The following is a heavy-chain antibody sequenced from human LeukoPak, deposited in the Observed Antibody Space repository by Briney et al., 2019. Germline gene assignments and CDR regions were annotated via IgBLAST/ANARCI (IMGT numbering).Heavy chain of an antibody. V-gene: IGHV4-34*01. J-gene: IGHJ5*02. Sequence: PSETLSLTCAVYGGSFSGYYWSWIRQPPGKGLEWIGEIYHSGSTNYNPSLKSRVTISVDKSKNQFSLKLSSVTAADTAVYYCARGGAAAGTDWFDPWGQGTLVTVSS. CDR2: IYHSGST. CDR1: GGSFSGYY. CDR3: ARGGAAAGTDWFDP. D-gene: IGHD6-13*01.